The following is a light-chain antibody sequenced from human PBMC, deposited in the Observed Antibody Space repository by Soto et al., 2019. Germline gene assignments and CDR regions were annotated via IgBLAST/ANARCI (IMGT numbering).Light chain of an antibody. CDR3: HVWDSDTNHVV. Sequence: SYELTQPPSVSVAPGMTARITCGGNDIGSKSVHWYQQKPGQAPVLVIYYEIDRPSGIPERFSGSNSGNTATLIITRVDAGDEADYYCHVWDSDTNHVVFGGGTKLTVL. CDR2: YEI. J-gene: IGLJ2*01. V-gene: IGLV3-21*01. CDR1: DIGSKS.